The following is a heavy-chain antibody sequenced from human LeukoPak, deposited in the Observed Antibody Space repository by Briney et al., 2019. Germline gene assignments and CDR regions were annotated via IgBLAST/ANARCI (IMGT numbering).Heavy chain of an antibody. V-gene: IGHV3-11*04. CDR3: ARDLGDYYDSSGYYPLDY. Sequence: PGGSLRLSCAASVFTFSDYYMSWIRQAPGKGLEWVSYISSSGGTIYYADSVKGRFTISRDNAKNSLYLQMNSLRAEDTAVYYCARDLGDYYDSSGYYPLDYWGQGTLVTVSS. J-gene: IGHJ4*02. CDR2: ISSSGGTI. D-gene: IGHD3-22*01. CDR1: VFTFSDYY.